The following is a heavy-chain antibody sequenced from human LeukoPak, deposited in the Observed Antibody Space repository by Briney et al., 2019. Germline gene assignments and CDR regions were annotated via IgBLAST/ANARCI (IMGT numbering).Heavy chain of an antibody. Sequence: ASVKVSCKASGYTSTGYYMHWVRQAPGQGLEWMGGINPTSGGTNYAQKFQGRVTMTRDTSISTAYMELSRLRSDDTAVYYCARSHTPITIFGVVQGYYYMDVWGKGTTVTVSS. J-gene: IGHJ6*03. D-gene: IGHD3-3*01. CDR2: INPTSGGT. CDR3: ARSHTPITIFGVVQGYYYMDV. V-gene: IGHV1-2*02. CDR1: GYTSTGYY.